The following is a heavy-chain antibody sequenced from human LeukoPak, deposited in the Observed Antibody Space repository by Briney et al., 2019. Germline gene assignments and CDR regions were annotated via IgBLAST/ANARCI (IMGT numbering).Heavy chain of an antibody. V-gene: IGHV3-30*18. CDR3: AKDLSLYNGNAAIDY. CDR1: GFTFSSYG. CDR2: ISYDGSNK. J-gene: IGHJ4*02. D-gene: IGHD1-1*01. Sequence: GGSLRLSCAASGFTFSSYGMHWVRQAPGKGLEWVAVISYDGSNKYYADSVKGRFTISRDNSKNTLYLQMNSLRAEDTAVYYCAKDLSLYNGNAAIDYWGQGTLVTVSS.